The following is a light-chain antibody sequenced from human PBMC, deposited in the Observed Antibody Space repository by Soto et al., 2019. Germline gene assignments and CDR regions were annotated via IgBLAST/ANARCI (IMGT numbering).Light chain of an antibody. CDR2: EVS. CDR3: CSYAGSSTLV. J-gene: IGLJ2*01. Sequence: QSALTQPASVSGSPGQSITISCTGTSSDVGSYNLFSWYQQHPGKAPKLMIYEVSKRPSGVSNRFSGTKSGNTASLIISGLQAEEEADYYCCSYAGSSTLVFGGGTKLTVL. CDR1: SSDVGSYNL. V-gene: IGLV2-23*02.